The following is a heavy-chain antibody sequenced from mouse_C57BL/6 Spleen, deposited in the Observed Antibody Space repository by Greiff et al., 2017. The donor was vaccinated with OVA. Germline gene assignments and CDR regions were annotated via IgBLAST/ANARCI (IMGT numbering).Heavy chain of an antibody. CDR1: GISITTGNYR. CDR3: ARADGSSFAY. D-gene: IGHD1-1*01. Sequence: VQLKESGPGLVKPSQTVSLTCTVTGISITTGNYRWSWIRQFPGNKLEWIGYIYYSGTFTYTLSLTSRTTITRDTPKNQFFLEIDSLTAGDTATYYCARADGSSFAYWGQGTLVTVSA. V-gene: IGHV3-5*01. J-gene: IGHJ3*01. CDR2: IYYSGTF.